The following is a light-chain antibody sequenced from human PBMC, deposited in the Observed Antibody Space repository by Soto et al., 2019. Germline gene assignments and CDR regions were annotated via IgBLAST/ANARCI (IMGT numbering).Light chain of an antibody. J-gene: IGLJ1*01. Sequence: QSALTQPASVSGSPGQSATISCTGTSSDVGGYDYVSWYQQHPGTAPKLMLYEVNNRPSGVSNRFSGSKSGNTASLIISGLQTEDEADYYCSAYTTTSTLIFGTGTKVTVL. CDR1: SSDVGGYDY. CDR2: EVN. CDR3: SAYTTTSTLI. V-gene: IGLV2-14*01.